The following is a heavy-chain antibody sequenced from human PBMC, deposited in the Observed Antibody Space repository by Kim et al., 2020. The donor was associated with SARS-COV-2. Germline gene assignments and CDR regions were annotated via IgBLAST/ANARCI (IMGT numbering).Heavy chain of an antibody. CDR1: GFTFSSYA. CDR2: ISSNGGST. J-gene: IGHJ4*02. D-gene: IGHD2-15*01. CDR3: VKDLRKKPVVTIYYFDY. V-gene: IGHV3-64D*09. Sequence: GGSLRLSCSASGFTFSSYAMHWVRQAPGKGLEYVSAISSNGGSTYYADSVKGRFTISRDNSKNTLYLQMSSLRAEDTAVYYCVKDLRKKPVVTIYYFDYWGQGTLVTVSS.